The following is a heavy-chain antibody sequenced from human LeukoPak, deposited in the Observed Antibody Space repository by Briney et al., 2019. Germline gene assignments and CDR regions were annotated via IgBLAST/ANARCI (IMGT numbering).Heavy chain of an antibody. Sequence: SVKVSCKASGGTFSSYAISRVRQAPGQGLEWMGGIIPIFGTANYAQKFQGRVTITADESTSTAYMELSSLRSEDTAVYYCASTGDTAMVLRDYFDYWGQGTLVTVSS. V-gene: IGHV1-69*01. D-gene: IGHD5-18*01. J-gene: IGHJ4*02. CDR3: ASTGDTAMVLRDYFDY. CDR1: GGTFSSYA. CDR2: IIPIFGTA.